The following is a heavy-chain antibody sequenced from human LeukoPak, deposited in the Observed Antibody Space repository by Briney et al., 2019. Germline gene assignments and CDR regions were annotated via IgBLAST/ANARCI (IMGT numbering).Heavy chain of an antibody. CDR1: GFTFSSYA. J-gene: IGHJ6*02. CDR3: ARDRIILMGAYYYGLDV. CDR2: ISYDGSNK. Sequence: GRSLRLSCAASGFTFSSYAMHWVRQAPGKGLEWVAVISYDGSNKYYADSVKGRFTISRDNSKNTLYLQMNSLRAEDTAVYYCARDRIILMGAYYYGLDVWGQGTTVTVSS. V-gene: IGHV3-30*04. D-gene: IGHD2-21*01.